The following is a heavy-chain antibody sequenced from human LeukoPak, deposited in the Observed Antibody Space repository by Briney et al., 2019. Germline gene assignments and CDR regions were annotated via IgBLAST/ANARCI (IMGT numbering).Heavy chain of an antibody. V-gene: IGHV3-30*02. CDR3: TALGIAASDTDY. CDR1: GFTFSSYG. Sequence: PGGSLRLSCAASGFTFSSYGMHWVRQAPGKGLEWVAFIRYDGSNKYYADSVKGRFTISRDNSKNTLYLQMNSLKTEDTAVYYCTALGIAASDTDYWGQGTLVTVSS. J-gene: IGHJ4*02. CDR2: IRYDGSNK. D-gene: IGHD6-13*01.